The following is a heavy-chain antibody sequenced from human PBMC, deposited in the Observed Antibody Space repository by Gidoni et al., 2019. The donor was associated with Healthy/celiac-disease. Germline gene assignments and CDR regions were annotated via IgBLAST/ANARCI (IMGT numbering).Heavy chain of an antibody. D-gene: IGHD4-17*01. CDR2: IRSSGNTI. J-gene: IGHJ4*02. Sequence: QVQLVESGGGLVKPGGSLRLSCAASGFTFSDYDMRWIRQVSWKGLGWVSYIRSSGNTISYADSVKGRCTISRDNAKNSLYLKMNSLRAEDTAVYYCAIVRVTTGPYWGQGTLVTVSS. CDR1: GFTFSDYD. CDR3: AIVRVTTGPY. V-gene: IGHV3-11*01.